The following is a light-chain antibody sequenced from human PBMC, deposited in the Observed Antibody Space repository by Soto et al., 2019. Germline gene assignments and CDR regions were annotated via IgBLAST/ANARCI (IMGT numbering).Light chain of an antibody. CDR3: QQLNSYPIT. V-gene: IGKV1-9*01. J-gene: IGKJ5*01. Sequence: DIQLIPSTSFLSASVGDRVTITCRASQGISSYLAWYQQKPGKAPKLLIYAASTLQSGVPSRFSGSGSGTEFTLTISSLQPEDFATYYCQQLNSYPITFGQGTRLEIK. CDR1: QGISSY. CDR2: AAS.